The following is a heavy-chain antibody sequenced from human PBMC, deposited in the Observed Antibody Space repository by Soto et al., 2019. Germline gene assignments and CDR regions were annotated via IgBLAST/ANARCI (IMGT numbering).Heavy chain of an antibody. CDR3: ARNKRDGYNYLDGMDV. J-gene: IGHJ6*02. CDR2: IIPIFGTA. V-gene: IGHV1-69*01. CDR1: GGTLSSYA. D-gene: IGHD5-12*01. Sequence: QVQLVQSGAEVKKPGSRVKVSCKASGGTLSSYAISWVRQAPGQGLEWMGGIIPIFGTANYAQKFQGRVTITADESTSTAYMELSSLRSEDTAVYYCARNKRDGYNYLDGMDVWGQGTTVTVSS.